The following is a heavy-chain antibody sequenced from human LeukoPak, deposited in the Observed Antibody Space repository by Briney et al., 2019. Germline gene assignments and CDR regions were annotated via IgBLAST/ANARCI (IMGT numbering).Heavy chain of an antibody. CDR2: ISSSGRAI. Sequence: GGSLKPSCEPSGLIFSSFEMNWARQLPGRGRGWVSYISSSGRAIYYADSVKGRFTISRDNAKNSLYLQMNSLRAEDTAVYYCVRDRYYVPDYWGQGTLVTVSS. D-gene: IGHD3-10*02. CDR1: GLIFSSFE. J-gene: IGHJ4*02. CDR3: VRDRYYVPDY. V-gene: IGHV3-48*03.